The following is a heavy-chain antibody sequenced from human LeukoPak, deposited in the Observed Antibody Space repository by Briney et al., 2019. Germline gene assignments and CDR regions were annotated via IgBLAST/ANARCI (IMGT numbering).Heavy chain of an antibody. CDR3: AKDRYSSTWYGVGSF. Sequence: QSGGSLRLSCAASGFTFSNFGMHWVRQAPGKGLEWVAVISYDGSNKYYADSVKGRFTISRDNSKNTLFLQMNSLRAEDTAVYYCAKDRYSSTWYGVGSFWGQGTLVTVSS. V-gene: IGHV3-30*18. CDR1: GFTFSNFG. D-gene: IGHD6-13*01. J-gene: IGHJ4*02. CDR2: ISYDGSNK.